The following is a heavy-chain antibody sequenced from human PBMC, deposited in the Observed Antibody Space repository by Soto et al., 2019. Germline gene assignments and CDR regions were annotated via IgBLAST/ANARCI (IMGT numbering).Heavy chain of an antibody. Sequence: GESLKISCKGSGYSFTSYWISWVRQMPGKGLEWMGRIDPSDSYTNYSPSFQGHVTISADKSISTAYLQWSSLKASDTAMYYCVRHPNNDYDILTGSPLGWGMDVWGQGTTVTVSS. D-gene: IGHD3-9*01. J-gene: IGHJ6*02. CDR3: VRHPNNDYDILTGSPLGWGMDV. V-gene: IGHV5-10-1*01. CDR1: GYSFTSYW. CDR2: IDPSDSYT.